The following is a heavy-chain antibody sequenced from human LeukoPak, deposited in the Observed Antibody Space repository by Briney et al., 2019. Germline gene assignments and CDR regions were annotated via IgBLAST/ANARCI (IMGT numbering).Heavy chain of an antibody. Sequence: SETLSLTCSVTGNSIINGFYWAWIRQPPGKGLEWIGEINHSGSTNYNPSLKSRVTISVDTSKNQFSLKLSSVTAADTAVYYCARGGEMFFGLNWFDPWGQGTLATVSS. CDR2: INHSGST. CDR3: ARGGEMFFGLNWFDP. J-gene: IGHJ5*02. CDR1: GNSIINGFY. V-gene: IGHV4-38-2*02. D-gene: IGHD3/OR15-3a*01.